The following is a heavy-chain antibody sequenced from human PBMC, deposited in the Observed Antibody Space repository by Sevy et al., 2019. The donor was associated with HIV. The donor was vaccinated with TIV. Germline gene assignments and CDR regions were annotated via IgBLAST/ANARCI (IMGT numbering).Heavy chain of an antibody. J-gene: IGHJ4*02. CDR1: GFTFSKYS. V-gene: IGHV3-23*01. D-gene: IGHD2-8*01. CDR3: AREGCTKPHDY. CDR2: LSFGCGEI. Sequence: GGSLRLSCAASGFTFSKYSMSWVRQPPGKGLEWVSTLSFGCGEINYADSVKGRFTISRENSKNSVYLQMNNLRPEDTDVYYCAREGCTKPHDYWGQGTLVTVSS.